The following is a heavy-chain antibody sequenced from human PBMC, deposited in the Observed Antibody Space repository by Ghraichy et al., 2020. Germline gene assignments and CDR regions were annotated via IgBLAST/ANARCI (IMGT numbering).Heavy chain of an antibody. D-gene: IGHD6-6*01. V-gene: IGHV3-30*04. CDR3: ARDARIAPRWWRGGMDV. Sequence: LNISCGASRVNFSSHAMHWVRQAPGKGLEWVAVISNDGRNKYYADFVKGRFTISRDKSKNTLYLQMNSLRAEDTAVYYCARDARIAPRWWRGGMDVWGQGTTVTVSS. CDR2: ISNDGRNK. CDR1: RVNFSSHA. J-gene: IGHJ6*02.